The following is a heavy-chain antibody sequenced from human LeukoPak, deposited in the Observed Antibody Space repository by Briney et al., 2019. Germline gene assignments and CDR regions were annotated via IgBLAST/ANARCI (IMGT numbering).Heavy chain of an antibody. J-gene: IGHJ4*02. V-gene: IGHV3-21*01. CDR3: ARSLMAGSSTSCYDY. CDR1: GFTFSSYS. D-gene: IGHD2-2*01. Sequence: GGSLRLSCAASGFTFSSYSMNWVRQAPGKGLEWVSSISSSSSYIYYADSVKGRFTISRDNAKNSLYLQMNSLRAEDTAVYYSARSLMAGSSTSCYDYWGQGTLVTVSS. CDR2: ISSSSSYI.